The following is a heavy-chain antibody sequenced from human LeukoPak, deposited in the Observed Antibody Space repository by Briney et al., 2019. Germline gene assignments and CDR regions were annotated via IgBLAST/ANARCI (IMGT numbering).Heavy chain of an antibody. CDR2: IYSGGST. CDR1: GFTVSSNY. Sequence: PGGSLRLSCAASGFTVSSNYMSWVRQAPGKGLEWVSVIYSGGSTYYADSVTGRFTISRDNSKNTLYLQMNSLRAEDTAVYYCAREPQYYYDSSGYSTTWGQGTLVTVSS. D-gene: IGHD3-22*01. CDR3: AREPQYYYDSSGYSTT. J-gene: IGHJ4*02. V-gene: IGHV3-66*02.